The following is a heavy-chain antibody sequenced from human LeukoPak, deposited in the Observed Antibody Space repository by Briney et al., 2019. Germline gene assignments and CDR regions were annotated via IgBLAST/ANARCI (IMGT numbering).Heavy chain of an antibody. CDR1: GFTFSRYD. V-gene: IGHV3-13*01. J-gene: IGHJ4*02. D-gene: IGHD6-13*01. CDR2: IGTAGDT. CDR3: ARDRDGGAAGGSAQFDY. Sequence: GGSLRLSCAASGFTFSRYDMHWVRHATGKRLEWVSAIGTAGDTYYPGSVKGRFTISREDAKNSLYLQMNSLRAGDTAVYYCARDRDGGAAGGSAQFDYWGQGTLVTVSS.